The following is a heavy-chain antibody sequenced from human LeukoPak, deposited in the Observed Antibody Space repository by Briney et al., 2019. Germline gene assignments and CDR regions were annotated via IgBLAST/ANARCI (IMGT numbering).Heavy chain of an antibody. J-gene: IGHJ5*02. CDR2: IIPIFGTA. CDR3: ARGRGYIYGSGFDP. CDR1: GGTFSSYA. D-gene: IGHD5-18*01. V-gene: IGHV1-69*06. Sequence: GASVKVSCKASGGTFSSYAISWVRQAPGQGLEWMGGIIPIFGTANYAQKFQGRVTITADKSTSTAYMELSSLRSEDTAVYYCARGRGYIYGSGFDPWGQGTLVTVSS.